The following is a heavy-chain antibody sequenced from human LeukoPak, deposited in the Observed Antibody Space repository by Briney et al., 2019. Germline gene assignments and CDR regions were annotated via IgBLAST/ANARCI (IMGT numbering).Heavy chain of an antibody. CDR1: GFTFSSYW. V-gene: IGHV3-7*01. CDR3: ARGGKTGYSQSDY. Sequence: GGSLRLSCAASGFTFSSYWMSWVRQAPGKGLEWVANIKQDGSEKYYVDSVKGRFTISRDNAKNSLYLQMNSLRDEDTAVYYCARGGKTGYSQSDYWGQGTLVTVSS. D-gene: IGHD3-9*01. J-gene: IGHJ4*02. CDR2: IKQDGSEK.